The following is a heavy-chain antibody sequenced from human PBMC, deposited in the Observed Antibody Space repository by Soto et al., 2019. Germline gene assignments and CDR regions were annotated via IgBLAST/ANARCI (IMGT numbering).Heavy chain of an antibody. CDR2: MNPNSGNT. CDR3: ARGIRIAAAGTESDDYGMDV. J-gene: IGHJ6*02. Sequence: QVQLVQSGAEVKKPGASVKVSCKASGYTFTSYDINWVRQATGQGLEWMGWMNPNSGNTGYAQKFEGRVSMTRNTAISTAYMELSSLRSEDTAVYYCARGIRIAAAGTESDDYGMDVWGQGTTVTVSS. CDR1: GYTFTSYD. V-gene: IGHV1-8*01. D-gene: IGHD6-13*01.